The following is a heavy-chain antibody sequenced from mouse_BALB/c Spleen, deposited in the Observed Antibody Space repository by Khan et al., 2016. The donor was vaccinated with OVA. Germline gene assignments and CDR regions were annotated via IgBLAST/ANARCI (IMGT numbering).Heavy chain of an antibody. Sequence: QIQLVQSGPELKKPGETVQISCKASGFTFTNYGMNWVKQAPGKGLKWMGWINTYTGQPAFADDFKGRFAFYLKTSVSTAYLQINTLKNENTATYFCARVRYNGTMNCWDQGTSLTVSS. CDR1: GFTFTNYG. J-gene: IGHJ4*01. D-gene: IGHD1-1*01. V-gene: IGHV9-3-1*01. CDR2: INTYTGQP. CDR3: ARVRYNGTMNC.